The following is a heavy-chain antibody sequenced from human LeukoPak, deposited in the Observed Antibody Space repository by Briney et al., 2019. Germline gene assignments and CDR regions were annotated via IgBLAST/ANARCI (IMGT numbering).Heavy chain of an antibody. CDR3: VKGGQDCSPTTCYYD. V-gene: IGHV3-23*01. D-gene: IGHD2-2*01. J-gene: IGHJ4*02. CDR2: ISGSGST. CDR1: GYIFNNYA. Sequence: GGSLRLSCVASGYIFNNYAVSWVRQAPGKGLEWVSAISGSGSTYYADTVKGRFTISRDNSKNTGYLQMNSLRAEDTAVYYCVKGGQDCSPTTCYYDWGQGTLVTVSS.